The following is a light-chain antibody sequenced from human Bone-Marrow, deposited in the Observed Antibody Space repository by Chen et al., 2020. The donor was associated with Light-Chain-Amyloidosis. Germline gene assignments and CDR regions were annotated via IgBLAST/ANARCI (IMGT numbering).Light chain of an antibody. Sequence: NFMLTQPHSVSESPGKTVIISCTRSSGSIATNYVQWYQQRPGSSPTTVIYEDDQRPSGVPDRVSGSIDRSSNSASLTISGLKTEDEADYYCQSYQGSSQGVFGGVTKLTVL. CDR3: QSYQGSSQGV. V-gene: IGLV6-57*01. J-gene: IGLJ3*02. CDR1: SGSIATNY. CDR2: EDD.